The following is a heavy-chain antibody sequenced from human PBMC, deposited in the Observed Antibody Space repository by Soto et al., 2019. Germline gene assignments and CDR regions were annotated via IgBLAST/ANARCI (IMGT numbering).Heavy chain of an antibody. J-gene: IGHJ6*02. CDR2: ISAYNGNT. D-gene: IGHD6-13*01. CDR3: ARLRSTYYHYYGMDV. CDR1: GYTFTSYG. V-gene: IGHV1-18*01. Sequence: ASVKVSCKASGYTFTSYGISWVRQAPGQGLEWMGWISAYNGNTNYAQKLQGRVTMTTDTSTSTAYMELRSLSSDDTAVYYCARLRSTYYHYYGMDVWGQGTTVTVSS.